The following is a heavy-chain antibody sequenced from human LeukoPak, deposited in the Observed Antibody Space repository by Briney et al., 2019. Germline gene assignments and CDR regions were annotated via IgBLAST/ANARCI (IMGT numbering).Heavy chain of an antibody. CDR1: GGSISSYY. V-gene: IGHV4-59*08. J-gene: IGHJ6*03. CDR3: ARHAAAARDPYYYYYMDV. Sequence: SETLSLTCTVSGGSISSYYWSWIRQPPGKGLEWIGYIYYSGSTNYNPSLKSRVTISVDTSKNQFSLKLSSVTAADTAVYYCARHAAAARDPYYYYYMDVWGKGTTVTVSS. CDR2: IYYSGST. D-gene: IGHD6-6*01.